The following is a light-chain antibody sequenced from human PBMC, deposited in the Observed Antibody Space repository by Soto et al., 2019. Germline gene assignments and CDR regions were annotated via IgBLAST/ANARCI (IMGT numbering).Light chain of an antibody. Sequence: ENVLTQSPDTLSLSPGERATLSCRASQSVRSIGCGYLAWYQQKPGPAPRLLIYGASYRATGIPDRFSGGGSGTDFTLTINRLEPEDFAVYYCQQYGSSPYTFGQGTKLEIK. V-gene: IGKV3-20*01. J-gene: IGKJ2*01. CDR2: GAS. CDR3: QQYGSSPYT. CDR1: QSVRSIGCGY.